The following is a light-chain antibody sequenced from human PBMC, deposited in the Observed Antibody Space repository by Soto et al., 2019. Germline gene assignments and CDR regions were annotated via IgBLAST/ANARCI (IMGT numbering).Light chain of an antibody. CDR2: DAS. V-gene: IGKV1-33*01. CDR3: QQYDNLPIT. Sequence: DIQMTQSPSSLSASVGYRITITCQASQDIGNYLNWYQQKPGKAPKLLIYDASTLESGVPSRFSGSGSGTDFTFTISSLQPEDFATYYCQQYDNLPITFGQGTRLEIK. J-gene: IGKJ5*01. CDR1: QDIGNY.